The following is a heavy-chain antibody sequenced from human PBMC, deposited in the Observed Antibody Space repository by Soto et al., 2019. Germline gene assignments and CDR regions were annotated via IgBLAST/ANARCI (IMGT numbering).Heavy chain of an antibody. D-gene: IGHD4-4*01. CDR1: GFTFSTYT. CDR3: ARSTPRNPFDI. V-gene: IGHV3-21*01. J-gene: IGHJ3*02. CDR2: ISAGSRSI. Sequence: PGGSLRLSCAASGFTFSTYTMNWVRQAPGKGLEWVSSISAGSRSIYYTDSLKGRSTVSRDNSKNSLYLQINSLKADDTAVYYCARSTPRNPFDIWGQGTMVTVSS.